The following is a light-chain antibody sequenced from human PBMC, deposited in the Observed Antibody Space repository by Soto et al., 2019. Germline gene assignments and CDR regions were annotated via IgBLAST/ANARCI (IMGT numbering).Light chain of an antibody. V-gene: IGKV3-11*01. CDR2: DAS. CDR1: QSVGSY. Sequence: EIVLTQSPVTLSLSPGERATLSCRASQSVGSYLAWYQQKPGQAPRLLIYDASDRAAGIPGRFSGSGSGTDFTLTISSLEPEDFAVFYCQQRSSWPLTFGGGTKVEIK. CDR3: QQRSSWPLT. J-gene: IGKJ4*01.